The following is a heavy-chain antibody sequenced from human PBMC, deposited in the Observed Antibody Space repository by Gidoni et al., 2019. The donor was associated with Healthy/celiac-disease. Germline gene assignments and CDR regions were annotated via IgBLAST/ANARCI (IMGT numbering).Heavy chain of an antibody. V-gene: IGHV3-21*01. D-gene: IGHD3-22*01. CDR3: ARERAGYYYDIGRAFDI. J-gene: IGHJ3*02. CDR1: GFTFSSYS. CDR2: ISSSSSYI. Sequence: EVQLVESGGGLVKPGGSLRLSCAASGFTFSSYSMNWVRQAPGKGLGWVSSISSSSSYIYYADSVKGRFTISRDNAKNSLYLQMNSLRAEDTAVYYCARERAGYYYDIGRAFDIWGQGTMVTVSS.